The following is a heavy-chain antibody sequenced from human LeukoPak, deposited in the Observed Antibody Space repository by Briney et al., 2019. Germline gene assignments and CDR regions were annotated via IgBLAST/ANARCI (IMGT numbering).Heavy chain of an antibody. CDR3: AKDRGFITMVRGVNY. J-gene: IGHJ4*02. V-gene: IGHV3-30*18. D-gene: IGHD3-10*01. CDR1: GFTFSSYG. Sequence: GGSLRLSCAASGFTFSSYGMHWVRQAPGKGLEWVAVISYDGSNKYYADSVKGRFTISRDNSKNTLYLQMNSLRAEDTAVYYCAKDRGFITMVRGVNYWGQGTLVTVSS. CDR2: ISYDGSNK.